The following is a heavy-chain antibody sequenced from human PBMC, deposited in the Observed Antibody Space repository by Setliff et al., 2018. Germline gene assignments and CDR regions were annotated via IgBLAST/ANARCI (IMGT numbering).Heavy chain of an antibody. J-gene: IGHJ2*01. D-gene: IGHD3-22*01. Sequence: NPSETLSLTCTVSGGSINSSTYNSRSYYWGWIRQPPGKGLEWIGRIYYSGNNYYNASLKSRLTISVDTSKNQFSLKLRSVTAADTAVYFCARDGSYYDRGGNRTWFFDLWGRGTLVTVSS. CDR1: GGSINSSTYNSRSYY. CDR2: IYYSGNN. CDR3: ARDGSYYDRGGNRTWFFDL. V-gene: IGHV4-39*07.